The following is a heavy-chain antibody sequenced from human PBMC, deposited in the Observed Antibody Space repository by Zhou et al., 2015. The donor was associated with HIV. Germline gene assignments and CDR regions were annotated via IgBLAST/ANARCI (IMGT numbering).Heavy chain of an antibody. D-gene: IGHD6-13*01. J-gene: IGHJ4*02. V-gene: IGHV3-30*03. Sequence: QVQLVESGGGVVQPGRSLRLSCAVSGFTFSSYGMHWVRQAPGKGLEWVAVISYDGSNKYYADSVKGRFTISRDNSKNTVYLQMNSLRAEDTAIYFCARDFDSSSHLWGQGTLVTVSS. CDR3: ARDFDSSSHL. CDR1: GFTFSSYG. CDR2: ISYDGSNK.